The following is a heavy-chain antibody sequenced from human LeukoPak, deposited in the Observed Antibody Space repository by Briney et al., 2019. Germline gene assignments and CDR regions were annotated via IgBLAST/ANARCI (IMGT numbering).Heavy chain of an antibody. CDR1: GYTFTSYD. D-gene: IGHD2-2*01. CDR2: MNPNSGNT. Sequence: ASVKVSCKASGYTFTSYDINWVRQATGQGLEWMGWMNPNSGNTGYAQKFQGRVTMTRYTSISTAYMELSSLRSEDTAVYYCARRKSSTSPLERIDYWGQGTLVTVSS. V-gene: IGHV1-8*01. J-gene: IGHJ4*02. CDR3: ARRKSSTSPLERIDY.